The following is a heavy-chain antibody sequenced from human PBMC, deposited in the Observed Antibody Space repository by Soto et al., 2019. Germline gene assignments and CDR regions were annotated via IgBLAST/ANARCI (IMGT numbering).Heavy chain of an antibody. CDR1: GFTVSSIH. V-gene: IGHV3-66*01. J-gene: IGHJ6*03. Sequence: EVQLVESGGGLVQPGGSLRLSCAASGFTVSSIHMSWVRQAPGKGLEWVSVIYNDGSTYYADSVKGRFTISRDNSRETVYLQLKNLRAEDTAVYYCARNSVHDPNYLYYMDVWGKGSTVTVSS. CDR2: IYNDGST. CDR3: ARNSVHDPNYLYYMDV. D-gene: IGHD1-1*01.